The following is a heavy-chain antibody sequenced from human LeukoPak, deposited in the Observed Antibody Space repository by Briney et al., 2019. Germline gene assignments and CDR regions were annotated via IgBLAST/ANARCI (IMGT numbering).Heavy chain of an antibody. CDR2: ISSSSSYI. Sequence: PGGSLRLSCAASGFTFSSYSMNWVRQAPGKGLEWVSSISSSSSYIYYADSVKGRFTISRDNAKNSLYLQMNSLRAEDTAVYYCASRLSRYDSRGADAFDIWGQGTMVTVSS. CDR3: ASRLSRYDSRGADAFDI. D-gene: IGHD3-22*01. J-gene: IGHJ3*02. V-gene: IGHV3-21*01. CDR1: GFTFSSYS.